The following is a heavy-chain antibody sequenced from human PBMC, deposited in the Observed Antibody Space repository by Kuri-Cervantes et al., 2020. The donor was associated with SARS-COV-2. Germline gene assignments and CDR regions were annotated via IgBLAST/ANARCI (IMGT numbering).Heavy chain of an antibody. J-gene: IGHJ4*02. CDR3: AKHDYGDYGTFDY. Sequence: SETLSLTCAVSGDSVSSNSAAWNWIRQSPSRGLEWLGRTYYRSKWYNDYAVSVKSRITINPDTSKNQFSLKLSSMTAADTAVYYCAKHDYGDYGTFDYWGQGTLVTVSS. D-gene: IGHD4-17*01. CDR1: GDSVSSNSAA. CDR2: TYYRSKWYN. V-gene: IGHV6-1*01.